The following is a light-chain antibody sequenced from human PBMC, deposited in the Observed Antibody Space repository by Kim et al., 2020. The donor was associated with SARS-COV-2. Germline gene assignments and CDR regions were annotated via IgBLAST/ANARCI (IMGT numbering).Light chain of an antibody. V-gene: IGKV3-20*01. CDR3: HQYCSSPRT. J-gene: IGKJ2*01. CDR1: QSVCNNF. CDR2: GAS. Sequence: WSPGERATLSCRASQSVCNNFLAWYQQRPGQAPRPLIYGASSRATGIPDRFTGSGSGTDFTITISRLEPEDFAVYYCHQYCSSPRTFGQGTKLEI.